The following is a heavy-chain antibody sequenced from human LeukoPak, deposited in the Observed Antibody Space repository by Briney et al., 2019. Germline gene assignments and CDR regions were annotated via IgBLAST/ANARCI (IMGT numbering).Heavy chain of an antibody. J-gene: IGHJ3*02. CDR3: ARGRGYNWNRWDAFDI. V-gene: IGHV3-7*04. Sequence: GGSLRLSCAASGFTFSSYWMSWVRQAPGKGLEWVANIKQDGSEKYYVDSVKGRFTISRDNAKNSLYLQMNSLRAEDTAVYYCARGRGYNWNRWDAFDIWGQGTMVTVSS. CDR2: IKQDGSEK. CDR1: GFTFSSYW. D-gene: IGHD1-1*01.